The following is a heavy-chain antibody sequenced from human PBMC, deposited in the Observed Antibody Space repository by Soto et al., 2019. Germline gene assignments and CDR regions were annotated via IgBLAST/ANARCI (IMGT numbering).Heavy chain of an antibody. J-gene: IGHJ3*02. V-gene: IGHV1-69*06. Sequence: SVKVSCKASGVTFSSYAISWVRQAPGQGLEWMGGIIPIFGTANYAQKFQGRVTITADKSTSTAYMELSSLRSEDTAVYYCAREVGDGYNWHAAFDIWGQGTMVTVSS. CDR2: IIPIFGTA. CDR3: AREVGDGYNWHAAFDI. CDR1: GVTFSSYA. D-gene: IGHD5-12*01.